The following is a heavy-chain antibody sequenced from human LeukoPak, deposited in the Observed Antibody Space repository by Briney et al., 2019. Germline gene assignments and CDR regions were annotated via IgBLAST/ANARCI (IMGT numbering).Heavy chain of an antibody. CDR3: ARDRRMTTVTTYDYYMDV. CDR2: IIPIFGTA. V-gene: IGHV1-69*05. CDR1: GGTISSYA. D-gene: IGHD4-11*01. Sequence: GASVKVSCKASGGTISSYAISWVRQAPGQGLEWMGGIIPIFGTANYAQKFQGRVTITTDESTSTAYMELSSLRSEDTAVYYCARDRRMTTVTTYDYYMDVWGKGTTVTVSS. J-gene: IGHJ6*03.